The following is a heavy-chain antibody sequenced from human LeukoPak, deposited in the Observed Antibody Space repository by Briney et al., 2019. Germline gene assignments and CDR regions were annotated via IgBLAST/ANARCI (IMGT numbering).Heavy chain of an antibody. CDR1: GFTFDDYA. J-gene: IGHJ4*02. V-gene: IGHV3-9*01. CDR2: ISWNSGSI. D-gene: IGHD2-8*01. Sequence: PAGRSLRLSCAASGFTFDDYAMHWVRQAPGKGLEWVSGISWNSGSIYYADSVKGRFTISRDNAKNSLYLQMNSLRAEDTALYYCAKGGHARDYWGQGTLVTVSS. CDR3: AKGGHARDY.